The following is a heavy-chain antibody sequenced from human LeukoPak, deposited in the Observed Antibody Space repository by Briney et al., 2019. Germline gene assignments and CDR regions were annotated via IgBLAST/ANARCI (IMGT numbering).Heavy chain of an antibody. CDR1: GYTFTSYY. D-gene: IGHD1-26*01. V-gene: IGHV1-46*01. CDR3: AKTARAWEVINYFDC. J-gene: IGHJ4*02. CDR2: INPSGGGA. Sequence: GSSVKVSCKASGYTFTSYYIHWVRQAPGQGLEWMGIINPSGGGANYAQRFQGRVTMTSDTSTSTVYMELNSLRSEGTAVYDCAKTARAWEVINYFDCWGQETLVTVSS.